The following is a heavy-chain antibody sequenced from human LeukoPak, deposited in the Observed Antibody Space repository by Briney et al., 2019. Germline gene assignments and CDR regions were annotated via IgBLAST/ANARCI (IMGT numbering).Heavy chain of an antibody. CDR3: GRSFGNYYGSGTPPLYFDY. CDR1: GYTFTNYG. D-gene: IGHD3-10*01. J-gene: IGHJ4*02. V-gene: IGHV1-18*01. CDR2: ISAYNGNI. Sequence: ASVKVSRKASGYTFTNYGISWLRQAPGQGLEWMVGISAYNGNIRYAQNLQGRVTMTTDTSTSTAYMELRSLRSDDTAVYYCGRSFGNYYGSGTPPLYFDYWGQGTLVTVSS.